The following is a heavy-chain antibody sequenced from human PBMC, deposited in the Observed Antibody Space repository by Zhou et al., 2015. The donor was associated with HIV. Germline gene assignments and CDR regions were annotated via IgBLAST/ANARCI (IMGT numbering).Heavy chain of an antibody. J-gene: IGHJ4*02. Sequence: QVQLVQSGAEVKKPGSSVKVSCKASGGTFSNHGISWVRQAPGQGLEWMGGIIPMFGTTNYTVKFQGRLTIAADKSTTTVYMQLLRLTFEDTAIIYCARSFYDRDGYYPDFWGQGTLVTVSS. CDR3: ARSFYDRDGYYPDF. V-gene: IGHV1-69*06. CDR1: GGTFSNHG. D-gene: IGHD3-22*01. CDR2: IIPMFGTT.